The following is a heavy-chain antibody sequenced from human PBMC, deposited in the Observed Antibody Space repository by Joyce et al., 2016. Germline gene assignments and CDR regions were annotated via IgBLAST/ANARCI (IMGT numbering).Heavy chain of an antibody. D-gene: IGHD6-13*01. CDR2: IYYIWSS. V-gene: IGHV4-39*01. Sequence: QRQLQESGPGLVKPSETLSLTCTVSGGSISSSTYYWGWIRQPPGKGLEWIGSIYYIWSSYYNPSLKSRVSISVDTSKNQFSLRLKSVTASDTAVYFCARQPGIAAAGPDYWGQGTLVTVSS. CDR1: GGSISSSTYY. J-gene: IGHJ4*02. CDR3: ARQPGIAAAGPDY.